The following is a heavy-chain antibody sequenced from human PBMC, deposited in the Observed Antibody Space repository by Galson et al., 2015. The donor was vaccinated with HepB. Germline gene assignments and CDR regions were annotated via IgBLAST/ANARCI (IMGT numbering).Heavy chain of an antibody. CDR3: ARDKPPGNPGGY. Sequence: SVKVSCKASGYTFTSYAMHWVRQAPGQRLEWMGWINAGNGNTKYSQKFQGRVTITRDTSASTAYMELSSLRSEDTAVYYCARDKPPGNPGGYWGQGTLVTVSS. CDR2: INAGNGNT. V-gene: IGHV1-3*01. CDR1: GYTFTSYA. J-gene: IGHJ4*02. D-gene: IGHD1-14*01.